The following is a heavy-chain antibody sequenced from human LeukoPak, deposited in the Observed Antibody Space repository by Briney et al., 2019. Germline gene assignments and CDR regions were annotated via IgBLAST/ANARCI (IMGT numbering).Heavy chain of an antibody. Sequence: GGSLRLSCAASGFTFSNYAMRWVRQAPGKGLEYVSAIGSNGGSTYYANSVKGRFTISRDNSKNTLCLQMGSLRAEDMAVYYCAIDLLGAADYWGQGTLVTVSS. CDR3: AIDLLGAADY. J-gene: IGHJ4*02. CDR1: GFTFSNYA. V-gene: IGHV3-64*01. CDR2: IGSNGGST. D-gene: IGHD1-26*01.